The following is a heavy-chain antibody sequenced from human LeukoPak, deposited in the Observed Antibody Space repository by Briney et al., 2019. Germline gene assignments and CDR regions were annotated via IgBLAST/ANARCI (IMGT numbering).Heavy chain of an antibody. CDR3: ARDKRWLQSTLDY. CDR2: INPNSGGT. J-gene: IGHJ4*02. D-gene: IGHD5-24*01. Sequence: GASVKVSCKASGYTFTGYYMHRVRQAPGQGLEWMGRINPNSGGTNYAQKFQGRVTMTRDTSISTAYMELSRLRSDDTAVYYCARDKRWLQSTLDYWGQGTLVTVSS. CDR1: GYTFTGYY. V-gene: IGHV1-2*06.